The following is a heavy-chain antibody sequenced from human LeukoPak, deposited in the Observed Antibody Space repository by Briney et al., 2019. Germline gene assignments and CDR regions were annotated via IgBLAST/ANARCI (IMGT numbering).Heavy chain of an antibody. Sequence: SETLSLTCTVSGDSISSYYWSWIRQPPGKGLEWIGYMYYSGSTNYNPSLKSRVTISVDTSKNQFSLKLSSVTAADTAVYYCARGKGWFDPWGQGTLVTVSS. CDR1: GDSISSYY. V-gene: IGHV4-59*12. J-gene: IGHJ5*02. CDR2: MYYSGST. CDR3: ARGKGWFDP.